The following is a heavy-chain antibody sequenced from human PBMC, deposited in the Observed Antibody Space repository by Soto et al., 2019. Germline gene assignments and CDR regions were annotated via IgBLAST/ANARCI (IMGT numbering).Heavy chain of an antibody. CDR3: AREDRYSYGDYYYGMDV. V-gene: IGHV1-18*04. Sequence: ASVKVSCKASGYTFTSYGISWVRQAPGQGLEWMGWISAYNGNTNYAQKLQGRVTMTTDTSTSTAYMELRSLRSDDTVVYYCAREDRYSYGDYYYGMDVWGQGTTVTVSS. J-gene: IGHJ6*02. D-gene: IGHD5-18*01. CDR2: ISAYNGNT. CDR1: GYTFTSYG.